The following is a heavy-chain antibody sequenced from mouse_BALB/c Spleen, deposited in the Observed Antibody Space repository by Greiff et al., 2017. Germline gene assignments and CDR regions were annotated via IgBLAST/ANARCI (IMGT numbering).Heavy chain of an antibody. Sequence: EVKLVESGGDLVKPGGSLKLSCAASGFTFSSYGMSWVRQTPDKRLEWVATISSGGSYTYYPDSVKGRFTISRDNAKNTLYLQMSSLKSEDTAMYYCARHGDGSSSYWYFDVWGAGTTVTVSS. J-gene: IGHJ1*01. CDR2: ISSGGSYT. V-gene: IGHV5-6*01. D-gene: IGHD1-1*01. CDR3: ARHGDGSSSYWYFDV. CDR1: GFTFSSYG.